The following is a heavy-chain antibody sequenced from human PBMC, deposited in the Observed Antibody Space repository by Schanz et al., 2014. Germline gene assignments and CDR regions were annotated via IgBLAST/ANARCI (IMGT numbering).Heavy chain of an antibody. CDR3: ARDRGHGDLPGDI. CDR2: IYYSGSS. D-gene: IGHD4-17*01. Sequence: QVQLQESGPGLVKPSGTLSLTCAVSGGSISSSDWWSWVRQPPGKGLEWIGYIYYSGSSDYNPSLKSRVTISVDTSKNQFSLNLSSATAADTAVYYCARDRGHGDLPGDIWGQGTMVTVSS. CDR1: GGSISSSDW. J-gene: IGHJ3*02. V-gene: IGHV4-4*02.